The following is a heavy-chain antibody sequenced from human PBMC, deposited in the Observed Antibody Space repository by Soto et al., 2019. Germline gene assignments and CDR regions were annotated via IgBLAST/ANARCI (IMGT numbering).Heavy chain of an antibody. CDR1: GFTFDSHG. CDR2: IWGDASKT. J-gene: IGHJ4*02. Sequence: GGSLSLSCVASGFTFDSHGMHWVRPAPGKGLEWVAIIWGDASKTYYANSAKGRFTISRDNSKNTAYLEMNSVRADDTAVYHCATGEGTLDYWGQGALVTVSS. V-gene: IGHV3-33*01. CDR3: ATGEGTLDY.